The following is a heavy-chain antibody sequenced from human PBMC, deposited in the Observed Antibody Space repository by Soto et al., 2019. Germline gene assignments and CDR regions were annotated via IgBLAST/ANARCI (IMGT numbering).Heavy chain of an antibody. CDR1: EFTFSTYA. J-gene: IGHJ4*02. V-gene: IGHV3-23*01. Sequence: EVQLLESGGGLVQPGGSLRLSCAASEFTFSTYAMSWVRQAPGKGLEWVSIISGSGDSTYYADSVKGRFTISRDNSKNTLYLQMNSLRAEDTAVYYCAKEFGRSWYFFDSWGQGALVTVSS. CDR2: ISGSGDST. D-gene: IGHD6-13*01. CDR3: AKEFGRSWYFFDS.